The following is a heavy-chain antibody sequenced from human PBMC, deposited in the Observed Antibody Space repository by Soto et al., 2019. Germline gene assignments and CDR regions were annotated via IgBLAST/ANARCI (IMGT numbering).Heavy chain of an antibody. CDR2: INPDNGDT. D-gene: IGHD3-16*02. Sequence: AAVKVSCKASGYTFTSYGISWVRQAPGQGREWMGGINPDNGDTNYAQKLQGRVTMTKDTSTDTAYMELSSLRSEDTAVYYCASISMITFGGVIVRSGNFDYWGQGTLVTVSS. CDR1: GYTFTSYG. V-gene: IGHV1-18*01. J-gene: IGHJ4*02. CDR3: ASISMITFGGVIVRSGNFDY.